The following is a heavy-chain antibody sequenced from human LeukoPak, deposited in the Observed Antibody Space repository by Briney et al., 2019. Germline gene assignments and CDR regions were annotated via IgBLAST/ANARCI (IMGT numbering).Heavy chain of an antibody. J-gene: IGHJ6*03. Sequence: GGSLRLSCAASGFTFSSYAMIWVRQAPGKGLEWVSAISGSGGSTYYADSVKGRFTISRDNSKNTLYLQMNSLRAEDTAVYYCAKRGSGWPKADYYYMDVRGKGTTVTVSS. V-gene: IGHV3-23*01. CDR1: GFTFSSYA. CDR2: ISGSGGST. D-gene: IGHD6-19*01. CDR3: AKRGSGWPKADYYYMDV.